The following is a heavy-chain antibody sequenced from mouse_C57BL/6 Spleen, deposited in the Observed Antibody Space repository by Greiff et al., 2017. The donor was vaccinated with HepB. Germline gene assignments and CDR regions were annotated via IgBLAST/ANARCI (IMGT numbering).Heavy chain of an antibody. Sequence: QVQLQQSGPELVKPGASVKLSCKASGYAFSSSWMHWVKQRPGKGLEWIGRIYPGDGDTNYNGKFKGKATLTADKSSSTAYMQRSSLTSEDSAVYFGAVYCNYDYWGQGTTLTVSS. CDR2: IYPGDGDT. D-gene: IGHD2-1*01. J-gene: IGHJ2*01. CDR3: AVYCNYDY. CDR1: GYAFSSSW. V-gene: IGHV1-82*01.